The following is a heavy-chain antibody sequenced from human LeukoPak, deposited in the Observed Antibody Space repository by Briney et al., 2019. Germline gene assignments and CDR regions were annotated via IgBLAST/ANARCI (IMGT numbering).Heavy chain of an antibody. CDR3: ASIAAAGTEEFDY. D-gene: IGHD6-13*01. J-gene: IGHJ4*02. CDR2: IKQDGSEK. Sequence: GGSLRLSCAASGFTFSSYWMSWDRQAPGKGLEWVANIKQDGSEKYYVDSVKGRFTISRDNAKNSLYLQMNSLRAEDTAVYYCASIAAAGTEEFDYWGQGTLVTVSS. V-gene: IGHV3-7*01. CDR1: GFTFSSYW.